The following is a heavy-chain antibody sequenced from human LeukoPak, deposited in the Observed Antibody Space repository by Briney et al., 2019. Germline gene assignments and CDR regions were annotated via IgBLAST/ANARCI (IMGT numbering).Heavy chain of an antibody. CDR1: GYTVTSYG. J-gene: IGHJ5*02. D-gene: IGHD3-10*02. CDR3: AVTTFENWFDP. CDR2: ISAYNGNT. Sequence: ASVKVSCKASGYTVTSYGISWVRQAPGQGLEWMGWISAYNGNTNYAQKLQGRVTMTTDTSTSTAYMELRSLRSDDTAVYYCAVTTFENWFDPWGQGTLVTVSS. V-gene: IGHV1-18*01.